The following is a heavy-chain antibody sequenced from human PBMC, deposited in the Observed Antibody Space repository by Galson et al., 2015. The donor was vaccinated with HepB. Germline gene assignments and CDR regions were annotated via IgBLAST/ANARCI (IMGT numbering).Heavy chain of an antibody. D-gene: IGHD3-9*01. V-gene: IGHV3-74*01. CDR3: ASLDFFYDILTGITVIDY. Sequence: SLRLSCAASRFRFSGHWMHWVRQVPGKGLVWVSRISSDGKTTNYADSVRGRFTVSRDNTKNTLYLQMDSLRPEDTAVYYCASLDFFYDILTGITVIDYWGQGTRVTVSS. CDR2: ISSDGKTT. J-gene: IGHJ4*02. CDR1: RFRFSGHW.